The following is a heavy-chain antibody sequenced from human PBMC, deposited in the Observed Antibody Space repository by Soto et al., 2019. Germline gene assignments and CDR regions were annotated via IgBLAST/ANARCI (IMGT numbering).Heavy chain of an antibody. D-gene: IGHD6-6*01. Sequence: PGGSLRLSCAASGFTLSGYAMGWVRRAPGKGLEYVSGISSNGVGTYYANSVQGRFTISRDNSKNTVYLQMGSLRPEDMAVYYCARRARPDFYYMDVWGKGTTVTVSS. V-gene: IGHV3-64*01. J-gene: IGHJ6*03. CDR1: GFTLSGYA. CDR2: ISSNGVGT. CDR3: ARRARPDFYYMDV.